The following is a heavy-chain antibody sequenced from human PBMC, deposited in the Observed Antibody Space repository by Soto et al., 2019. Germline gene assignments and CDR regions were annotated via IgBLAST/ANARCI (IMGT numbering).Heavy chain of an antibody. CDR2: LVVSDDR. Sequence: VQLLESGGGLVKPGGSLKLSCAASGFTLSFYTINWVRQAPGKGLEWVSSLVVSDDRFYADSLRGRLTISRDNAKNSLYLEMHGLRAEETAVYYCGRLPEIPEIAPLDEDNWGRGTLVTVSS. CDR1: GFTLSFYT. V-gene: IGHV3-21*01. D-gene: IGHD2-21*01. CDR3: GRLPEIPEIAPLDEDN. J-gene: IGHJ4*02.